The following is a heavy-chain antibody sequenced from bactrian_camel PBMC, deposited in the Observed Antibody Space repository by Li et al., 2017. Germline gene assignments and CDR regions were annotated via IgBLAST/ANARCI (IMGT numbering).Heavy chain of an antibody. CDR3: AADRVRGLLIRACDIRRTGVEAYRN. V-gene: IGHV3S6*01. CDR1: GYTSSDFC. Sequence: HVQLVESGGGSVQAGGSLTLSCAVSGYTSSDFCMDWFRQAPGKEREGVARIDSDGSTAYGDSVKGRFTISKDNAKNTLYLQMNSLKPEDTAMYYCAADRVRGLLIRACDIRRTGVEAYRNWGQGTQVTVS. CDR2: IDSDGST. D-gene: IGHD1*01. J-gene: IGHJ4*01.